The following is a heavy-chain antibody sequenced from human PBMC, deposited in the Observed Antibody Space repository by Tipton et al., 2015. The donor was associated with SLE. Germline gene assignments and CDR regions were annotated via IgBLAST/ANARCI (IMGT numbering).Heavy chain of an antibody. CDR1: GFTFDDYA. D-gene: IGHD2-2*01. J-gene: IGHJ6*02. Sequence: GSLRLSCAASGFTFDDYAMHWVRQAPGKGLEWVSGIYSGGSRYYADSVKGRFTISRDDSKNTLYLQMNSLRVEDTAVYYCARKVVVPGAIRDYFGMDVWGQGTTVTVSS. CDR2: IYSGGSR. CDR3: ARKVVVPGAIRDYFGMDV. V-gene: IGHV3-23*03.